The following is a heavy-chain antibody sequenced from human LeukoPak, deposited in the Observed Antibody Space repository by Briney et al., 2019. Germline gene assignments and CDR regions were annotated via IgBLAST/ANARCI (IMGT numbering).Heavy chain of an antibody. Sequence: GGSLRLSCAASGFTFSSYAMHWVRQAPGKGLEWVAVISNDGSNKYYADSVKGRFTISRDNSKNTLYLQMSSLRAEDTAVYYCVTDIVVVPAAIGPPDAFDIWGQGAMDTVSS. V-gene: IGHV3-30*14. D-gene: IGHD2-2*01. CDR1: GFTFSSYA. J-gene: IGHJ3*02. CDR3: VTDIVVVPAAIGPPDAFDI. CDR2: ISNDGSNK.